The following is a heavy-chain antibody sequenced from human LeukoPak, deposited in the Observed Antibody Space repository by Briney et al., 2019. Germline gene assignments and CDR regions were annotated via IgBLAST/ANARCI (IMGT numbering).Heavy chain of an antibody. CDR1: GYTFTSYG. CDR3: ARVSSGWYGYYCYGMDV. V-gene: IGHV1-18*01. J-gene: IGHJ6*02. CDR2: ISAYNGNT. D-gene: IGHD6-19*01. Sequence: ASVKVSCKASGYTFTSYGISWVRQAPGQGLEWMGWISAYNGNTNYAQKLQGRVTMTTDTSTSTAYMELRSLRSDDTAVYYCARVSSGWYGYYCYGMDVWGQGTTVTVSS.